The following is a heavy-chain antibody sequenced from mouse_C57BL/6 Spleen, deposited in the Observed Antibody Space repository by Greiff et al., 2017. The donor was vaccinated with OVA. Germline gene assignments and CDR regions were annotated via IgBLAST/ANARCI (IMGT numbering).Heavy chain of an antibody. CDR1: GYSFTGYY. D-gene: IGHD1-1*01. Sequence: VQLQQSGPELVKPGASVKISCKASGYSFTGYYMNWVKQSPEKSLEWIGEINPSTGGTTYNQKFKAKATLTVDKSSSTAYMQLKSLTSEDSAVYYCARWYYGSSSHAMDYWGQGTSVTVSS. CDR2: INPSTGGT. J-gene: IGHJ4*01. CDR3: ARWYYGSSSHAMDY. V-gene: IGHV1-42*01.